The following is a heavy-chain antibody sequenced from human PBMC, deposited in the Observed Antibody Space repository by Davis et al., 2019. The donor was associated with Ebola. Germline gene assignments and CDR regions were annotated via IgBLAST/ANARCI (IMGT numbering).Heavy chain of an antibody. CDR2: INPKSGAA. V-gene: IGHV1-2*06. CDR1: GYTFTDYF. CDR3: ARDACSGGTCYYFDY. D-gene: IGHD2-15*01. J-gene: IGHJ4*02. Sequence: ASVKVSCKASGYTFTDYFMHWVRQAPGQGLEWMGRINPKSGAADYAQKFQGRVTMARDTSVTTMYMELSRLRSDDTAVYYCARDACSGGTCYYFDYWGQGTLVTVSS.